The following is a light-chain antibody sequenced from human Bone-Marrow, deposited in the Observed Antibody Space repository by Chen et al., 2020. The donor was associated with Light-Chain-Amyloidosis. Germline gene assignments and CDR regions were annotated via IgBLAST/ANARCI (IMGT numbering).Light chain of an antibody. CDR2: RDT. J-gene: IGLJ2*01. Sequence: ELTQPPSVSVSPGQTARITCAGDDLPTKYAYWYQQKPGQAPVLVIHRDTERPSGISERFSGSSSGTTATLTISGVQAEDEADYHCQSADSSGTYEVIFGGGTKLTVL. CDR1: DLPTKY. V-gene: IGLV3-25*03. CDR3: QSADSSGTYEVI.